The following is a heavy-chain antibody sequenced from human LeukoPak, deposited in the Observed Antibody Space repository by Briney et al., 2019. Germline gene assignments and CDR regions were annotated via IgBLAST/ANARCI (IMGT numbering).Heavy chain of an antibody. CDR2: INPSGGST. Sequence: ASVKVSCKASGYTFTSYYMHWVRQAPGQGLEWMGIINPSGGSTSYAQKFQGRVTMTRDTSTSTVYMELSSLRPEDTAVYYCARRAWGARRGLSFDYWGQGTLVTVSS. J-gene: IGHJ4*02. CDR3: ARRAWGARRGLSFDY. V-gene: IGHV1-46*01. CDR1: GYTFTSYY. D-gene: IGHD1-26*01.